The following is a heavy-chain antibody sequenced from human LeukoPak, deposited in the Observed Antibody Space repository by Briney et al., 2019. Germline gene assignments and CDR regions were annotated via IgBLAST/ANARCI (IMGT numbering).Heavy chain of an antibody. J-gene: IGHJ5*02. CDR2: INHSGST. V-gene: IGHV4-34*01. CDR1: GGSFSGYY. Sequence: KPSETLSLTCAVYGGSFSGYYWSWIRQPPGKGLEWIGEINHSGSTNYNPSLKSRVTISVDTSKNQFSLKLSSVTAADTAVYYCARAGAPLGYDFWSGRKNWFDPWGQGTLVTVSS. CDR3: ARAGAPLGYDFWSGRKNWFDP. D-gene: IGHD3-3*01.